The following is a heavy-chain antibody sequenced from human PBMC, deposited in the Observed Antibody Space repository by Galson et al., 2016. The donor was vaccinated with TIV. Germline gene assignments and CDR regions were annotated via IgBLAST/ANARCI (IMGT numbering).Heavy chain of an antibody. CDR3: ARDAGTYYHALDL. CDR1: GGSISNGDYY. J-gene: IGHJ3*01. Sequence: TLSLTCSVFGGSISNGDYYWTWIRQPPGKGLEWIGYVYYSGATNYNPSLKRRVTLSVDRSTNQFSLRLNSVTAADTAVYYCARDAGTYYHALDLWGQGTLVAVSS. V-gene: IGHV4-30-4*08. D-gene: IGHD3-22*01. CDR2: VYYSGAT.